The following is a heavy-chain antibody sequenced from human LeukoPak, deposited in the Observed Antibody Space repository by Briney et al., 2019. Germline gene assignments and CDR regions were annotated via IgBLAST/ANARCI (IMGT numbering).Heavy chain of an antibody. D-gene: IGHD3-10*01. J-gene: IGHJ4*02. Sequence: GGSLRLSWAASGFTFSSYWMHWVRQAPGKGLVWVSRINSDGSSTSYADSVKGRFTISRDNAKTTLYLKMNSLRAEDTAVYYCARDYYGSGSYPLFDYWGQGTLVTVSS. CDR2: INSDGSST. CDR1: GFTFSSYW. CDR3: ARDYYGSGSYPLFDY. V-gene: IGHV3-74*01.